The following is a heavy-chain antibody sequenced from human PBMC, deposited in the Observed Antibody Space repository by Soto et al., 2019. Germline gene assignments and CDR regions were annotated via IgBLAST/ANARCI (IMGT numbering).Heavy chain of an antibody. CDR2: IKSKADGGTT. D-gene: IGHD6-6*01. CDR3: TTRVYTSPSGVPGYFEY. CDR1: GFTSGNAW. Sequence: GGSLRLSCAASGFTSGNAWMNWVRQAPGKGLEWVGRIKSKADGGTTDYAAPVKGRLTISRDDSKNTMYLQMNSLKIEDTAVYYCTTRVYTSPSGVPGYFEYWGQGTRVTVSS. J-gene: IGHJ4*02. V-gene: IGHV3-15*07.